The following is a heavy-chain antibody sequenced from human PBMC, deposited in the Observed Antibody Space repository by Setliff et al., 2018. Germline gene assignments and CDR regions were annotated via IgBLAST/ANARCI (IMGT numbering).Heavy chain of an antibody. CDR2: IYYSGNT. CDR1: GASITSGGGFY. V-gene: IGHV4-39*01. J-gene: IGHJ3*02. Sequence: PSETLSLTCSVSGASITSGGGFYWAWIRQPPGKGLEWIAHIYYSGNTFYNPSLGSRLTISGDTSKNQFSLKLSSVTAADTAVYYCARRIVGAVDGFDIWGQGTMVTVSS. CDR3: ARRIVGAVDGFDI. D-gene: IGHD1-26*01.